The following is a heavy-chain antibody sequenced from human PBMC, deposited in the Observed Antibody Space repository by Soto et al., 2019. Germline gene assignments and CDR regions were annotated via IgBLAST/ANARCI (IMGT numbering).Heavy chain of an antibody. V-gene: IGHV3-15*07. CDR3: TFFFQAEDGIRDL. J-gene: IGHJ2*01. CDR2: IRGSGGTT. Sequence: KWERQAPGKGLGWVSAIRGSGGTTDYAAPVKGRFTLPRDELQHTLYLQMNRLTSDDTAVHYCTFFFQAEDGIRDL. D-gene: IGHD2-21*01.